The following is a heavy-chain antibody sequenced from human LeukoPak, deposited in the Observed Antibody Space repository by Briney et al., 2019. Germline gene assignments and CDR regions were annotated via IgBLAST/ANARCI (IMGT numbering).Heavy chain of an antibody. V-gene: IGHV4-30-4*08. Sequence: SETLSLTFTVSGGSINSGDFYWRWIRQPPGKGLEWIGNIYYSGTTYYNPSLKSRVVISIDTSRSQFSLELSSVTAADTAVYYCAGTTYGAFDIWGQGTMVTVSS. CDR2: IYYSGTT. CDR3: AGTTYGAFDI. J-gene: IGHJ3*02. CDR1: GGSINSGDFY. D-gene: IGHD3-16*01.